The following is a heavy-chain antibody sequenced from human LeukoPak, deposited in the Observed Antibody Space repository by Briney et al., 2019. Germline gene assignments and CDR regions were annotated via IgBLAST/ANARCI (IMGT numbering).Heavy chain of an antibody. Sequence: GGSLRLSCAASGFTFSSYSMNWVRQAPGKGLEWVSSISSSSSYIYYADSVKGRFTISRDNAKNSLYLQMNSLRAEDTAVYYCARANRVGATPAGEGYWGQGTLVTVSS. CDR1: GFTFSSYS. J-gene: IGHJ4*02. CDR2: ISSSSSYI. D-gene: IGHD1-26*01. CDR3: ARANRVGATPAGEGY. V-gene: IGHV3-21*01.